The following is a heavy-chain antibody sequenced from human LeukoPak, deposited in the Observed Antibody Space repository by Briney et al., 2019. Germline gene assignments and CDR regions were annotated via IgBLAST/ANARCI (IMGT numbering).Heavy chain of an antibody. J-gene: IGHJ4*02. CDR1: GGSISSSSYY. CDR2: IYYSGST. V-gene: IGHV4-39*01. CDR3: VRAYDYVWGSYRYYFDY. D-gene: IGHD3-16*02. Sequence: PETLSLTCTVSGGSISSSSYYWGWIRQPPGKGLEWIGSIYYSGSTYYNPSLKSRVTISVDTSKNQFSLKLSSVTAADTAVYYCVRAYDYVWGSYRYYFDYWGQGTLVTVSS.